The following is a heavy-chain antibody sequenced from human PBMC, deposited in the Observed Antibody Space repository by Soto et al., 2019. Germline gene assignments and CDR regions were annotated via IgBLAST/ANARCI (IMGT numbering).Heavy chain of an antibody. D-gene: IGHD6-19*01. V-gene: IGHV1-18*04. J-gene: IGHJ4*02. CDR1: GYTFTYRY. CDR2: ITPFNGNT. CDR3: AREGLAVAGPSLDY. Sequence: ASVKVSCKASGYTFTYRYLHWVRQAPGQALEWMGWITPFNGNTNYAQKLQGRVTMTTDTSTSTAYMELRSLRSDDTAVYYCAREGLAVAGPSLDYWGQGTLVTVSS.